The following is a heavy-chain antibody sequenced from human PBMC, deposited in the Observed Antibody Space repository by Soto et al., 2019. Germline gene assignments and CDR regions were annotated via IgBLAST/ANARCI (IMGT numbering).Heavy chain of an antibody. CDR1: GFTFSGSA. J-gene: IGHJ4*02. V-gene: IGHV3-73*01. D-gene: IGHD2-8*01. CDR3: ARLMGTSFDL. CDR2: IRSKANSYAT. Sequence: PGGSLRLSCAASGFTFSGSAMHWVRQASGKGLEWVGRIRSKANSYATAYAASVKGRFTISRDDSKNTAYLQMNSLKTEDTAVYFCARLMGTSFDLWGQGTLVTVSS.